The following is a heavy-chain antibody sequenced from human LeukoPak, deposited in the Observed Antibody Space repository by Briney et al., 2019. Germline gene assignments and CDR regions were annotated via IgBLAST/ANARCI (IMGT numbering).Heavy chain of an antibody. D-gene: IGHD6-13*01. CDR1: GLTFSSYA. Sequence: PGGSLRLFCAASGLTFSSYAMRWVPQAPGKGLEWVSAHSVSGGSTYYADSAKGRFTISRDNSKNTLYPQMNTLRAGDTAVYYCAKDEEQQLSADAFDIWGQGTMVTVSS. J-gene: IGHJ3*02. CDR3: AKDEEQQLSADAFDI. CDR2: HSVSGGST. V-gene: IGHV3-23*01.